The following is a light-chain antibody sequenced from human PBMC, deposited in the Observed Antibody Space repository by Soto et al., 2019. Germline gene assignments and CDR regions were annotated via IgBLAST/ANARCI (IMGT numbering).Light chain of an antibody. V-gene: IGLV2-14*03. J-gene: IGLJ2*01. CDR1: SAGIGGYNF. CDR2: DVS. Sequence: QSALTQPASVSGSPGQSITISCTGTSAGIGGYNFVSWYQHHPGKAPKLMIYDVSNRPSGVSNRFSGSKSGNTASLTVSGLQAEDEADYYCSSYTSSRTHVVFGGGTKLTVL. CDR3: SSYTSSRTHVV.